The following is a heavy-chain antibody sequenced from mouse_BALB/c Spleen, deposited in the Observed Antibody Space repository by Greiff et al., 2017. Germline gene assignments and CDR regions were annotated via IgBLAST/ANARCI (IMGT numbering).Heavy chain of an antibody. Sequence: EVQLVESGPSLVKPSQTLSLTCSVTGDSITSGYWNWIRKFPGNKLEYMGYISYSGSTYYNPSLKSRISITRDTSKNQYYLQLNSVTTEDTATYYCATGKLLRYAMDYWGQGTSVTVSS. CDR3: ATGKLLRYAMDY. D-gene: IGHD1-1*01. V-gene: IGHV3-8*02. CDR1: GDSITSGY. J-gene: IGHJ4*01. CDR2: ISYSGST.